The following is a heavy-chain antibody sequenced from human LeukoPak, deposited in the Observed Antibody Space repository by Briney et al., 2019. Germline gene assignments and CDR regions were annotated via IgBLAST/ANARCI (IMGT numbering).Heavy chain of an antibody. Sequence: ASVKVSCKASGGTFTSYYMHWVRQAPGQGLEWMGIINPSGGSTSYAQKFQGRVTMIRDTSTSTVYMELSSLRSEDTAVYYCAPAAGIQRAFDYWGQGTLVTVSS. D-gene: IGHD6-13*01. V-gene: IGHV1-46*01. CDR3: APAAGIQRAFDY. CDR2: INPSGGST. J-gene: IGHJ4*02. CDR1: GGTFTSYY.